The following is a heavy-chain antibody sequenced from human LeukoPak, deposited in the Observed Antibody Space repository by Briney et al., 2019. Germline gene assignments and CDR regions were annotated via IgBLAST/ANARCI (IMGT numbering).Heavy chain of an antibody. CDR1: GGSFSGYY. CDR2: INHSGST. V-gene: IGHV4-34*01. CDR3: ARGKSGDIVVVPAAIFHFDY. D-gene: IGHD2-2*01. Sequence: PSETLSLTCAVYGGSFSGYYWSWIRQPPGKGLEWIGEINHSGSTNYNPSLKSRVTISVDTSKNQFSLKLSSVTAADTAVYYCARGKSGDIVVVPAAIFHFDYWGQGTLVTVSS. J-gene: IGHJ4*02.